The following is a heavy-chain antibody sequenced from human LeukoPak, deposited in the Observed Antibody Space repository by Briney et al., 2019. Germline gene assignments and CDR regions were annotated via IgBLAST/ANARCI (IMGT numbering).Heavy chain of an antibody. D-gene: IGHD2-15*01. CDR2: IKSKTDGGTT. CDR1: GFTFSNAW. Sequence: GGSLRLSCAASGFTFSNAWMSWVRQAPGKGLEWVGRIKSKTDGGTTDYAAPVKGRFTISRDDSKNTLYLQMNSLRAEDTAVYYCARDSCSGGSCSDYWGQGTLVTVSS. CDR3: ARDSCSGGSCSDY. V-gene: IGHV3-15*01. J-gene: IGHJ4*02.